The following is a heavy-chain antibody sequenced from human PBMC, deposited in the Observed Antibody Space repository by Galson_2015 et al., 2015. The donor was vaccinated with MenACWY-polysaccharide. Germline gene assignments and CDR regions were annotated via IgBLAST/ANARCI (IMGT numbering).Heavy chain of an antibody. J-gene: IGHJ4*02. CDR3: ARVFPGSRFDK. CDR1: GDSINDSPYF. V-gene: IGHV4-39*07. CDR2: ISYSGTT. Sequence: ETLSLTCSVSGDSINDSPYFWGWIRQPPGKGPEWIGSISYSGTTYYYPSFQSRVTISADTSKHQFSLKLRSVTAADTAVYCCARVFPGSRFDKWGQGTLVTVSS. D-gene: IGHD3-10*01.